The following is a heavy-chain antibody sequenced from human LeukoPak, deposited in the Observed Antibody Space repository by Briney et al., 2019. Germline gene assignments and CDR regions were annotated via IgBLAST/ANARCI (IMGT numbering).Heavy chain of an antibody. V-gene: IGHV4-39*07. Sequence: PSETLSLTCTVSGGSISSSSYYWGWIRQPPGKGLEWIGSIYYSGSTYYNPSLKSRVTISVDTSKNQFSLKLSSVTAADTAVYYCAKVDTYSSYYYYGMDVWGKGTTVTVSS. CDR1: GGSISSSSYY. CDR3: AKVDTYSSYYYYGMDV. CDR2: IYYSGST. J-gene: IGHJ6*04. D-gene: IGHD5-18*01.